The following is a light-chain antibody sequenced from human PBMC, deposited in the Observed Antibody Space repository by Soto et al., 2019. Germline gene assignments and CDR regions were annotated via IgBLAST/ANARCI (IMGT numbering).Light chain of an antibody. V-gene: IGKV3-11*01. J-gene: IGKJ4*01. CDR1: QNIRDC. CDR2: DAS. Sequence: EIMLTQSLATLSLSPGERATLSCRASQNIRDCLGWYQQKPGQAPRLLISDASNRATGIPARFSGSGSGTDFSLTISSPEPEDFAVYYCQQRSRWPLTFGGGTKGDIK. CDR3: QQRSRWPLT.